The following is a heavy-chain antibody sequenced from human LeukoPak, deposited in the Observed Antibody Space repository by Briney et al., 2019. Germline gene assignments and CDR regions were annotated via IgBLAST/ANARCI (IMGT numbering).Heavy chain of an antibody. CDR3: ARGLGYSLSN. CDR1: GGSIKSNNW. CDR2: IYHSGST. J-gene: IGHJ4*02. V-gene: IGHV4-4*02. D-gene: IGHD6-13*01. Sequence: PSGTLSLTCAVSGGSIKSNNWWSWVRQPPGKGLEWIGEIYHSGSTNYNPSLESRVTVSVDKSKNQFSLDLSSVTAADTAVYYCARGLGYSLSNWGQGTLVTVSS.